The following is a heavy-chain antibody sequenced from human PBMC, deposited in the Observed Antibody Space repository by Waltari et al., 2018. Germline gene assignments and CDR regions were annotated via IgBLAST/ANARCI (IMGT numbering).Heavy chain of an antibody. CDR1: GFNFEDYG. V-gene: IGHV3-20*01. Sequence: EVQLVESGGRLVRPGGSLRLSCAASGFNFEDYGMTWVRQAPGKGLEWVSGISWNGGIKGYGDALKGRFNISRDNAKNSLYLEINNLRVDDTALYHCVREHYHLGYLDLWGRGTLVTVSS. D-gene: IGHD2-2*01. CDR2: ISWNGGIK. J-gene: IGHJ2*01. CDR3: VREHYHLGYLDL.